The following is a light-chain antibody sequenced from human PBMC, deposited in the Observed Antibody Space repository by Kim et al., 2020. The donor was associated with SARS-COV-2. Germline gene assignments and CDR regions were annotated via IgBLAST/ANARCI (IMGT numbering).Light chain of an antibody. V-gene: IGLV3-21*02. CDR2: DEK. CDR3: QVWDSDTFHPVI. J-gene: IGLJ2*01. Sequence: GQRASGGWGGKKLGEKSDNGLQKKTGQAPVVVINDEKERPSGSPEGLSGSNSGNTATLTISRVEAGDEADYYCQVWDSDTFHPVIFGGGTQLTVL. CDR1: KLGEKS.